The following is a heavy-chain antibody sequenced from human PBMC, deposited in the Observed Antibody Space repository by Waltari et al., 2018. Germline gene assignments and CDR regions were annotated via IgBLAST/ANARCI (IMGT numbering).Heavy chain of an antibody. CDR1: GFHFSEFG. D-gene: IGHD6-25*01. Sequence: EVQLLESGGGLFQPGGSLRLSCIGSGFHFSEFGMAWVRQAPGEGLEWVSTISGSGSNRHYSDSVEGRFTVSRDNSMNTFYLEMTSLRAEDTAMYFCTRDAGPAASFFDFWGQGTLVTVSS. CDR2: ISGSGSNR. CDR3: TRDAGPAASFFDF. J-gene: IGHJ4*02. V-gene: IGHV3-23*01.